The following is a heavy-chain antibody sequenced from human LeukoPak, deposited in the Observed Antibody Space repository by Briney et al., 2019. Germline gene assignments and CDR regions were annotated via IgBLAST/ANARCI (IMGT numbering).Heavy chain of an antibody. D-gene: IGHD3-22*01. CDR2: IKSKTDGGTT. Sequence: GGSLRLSCAASGFTVSNAWMNWVRQAPGKGLEWVGRIKSKTDGGTTDYAAPVKGRFTISRDDSKNTLFLQMHSLKTEDTAVYYCTTDKYDGSGYYVDYWGQGTLVTVSS. J-gene: IGHJ4*02. CDR1: GFTVSNAW. CDR3: TTDKYDGSGYYVDY. V-gene: IGHV3-15*07.